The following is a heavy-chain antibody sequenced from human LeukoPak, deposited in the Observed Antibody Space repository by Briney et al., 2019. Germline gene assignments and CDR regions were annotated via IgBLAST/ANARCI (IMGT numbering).Heavy chain of an antibody. J-gene: IGHJ3*02. Sequence: GGSLRLSCAASGFTFSSYAMHWVRQAPGKGLEWVAVISYDGSNKYYADSVKGRSTISRDNSKNTLYLQMNSLRAEDTAVYYCARDSYYYDSSGYSHDAFDIWGQGTMVTVSS. D-gene: IGHD3-22*01. CDR3: ARDSYYYDSSGYSHDAFDI. V-gene: IGHV3-30*01. CDR2: ISYDGSNK. CDR1: GFTFSSYA.